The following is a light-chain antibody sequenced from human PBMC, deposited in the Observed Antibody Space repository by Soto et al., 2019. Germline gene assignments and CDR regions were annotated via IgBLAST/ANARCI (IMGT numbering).Light chain of an antibody. J-gene: IGKJ2*01. CDR3: QQYGSSRYT. CDR2: GAS. Sequence: EIVLTQSPGTLSLSPGERATLSCRASQSVSSSYLAWYHQKPGQAPRLLIYGASSRATGIPDRFSGRGSGTDFPLPISRLQPEDFAVYSCQQYGSSRYTFGQGPKLEIK. CDR1: QSVSSSY. V-gene: IGKV3-20*01.